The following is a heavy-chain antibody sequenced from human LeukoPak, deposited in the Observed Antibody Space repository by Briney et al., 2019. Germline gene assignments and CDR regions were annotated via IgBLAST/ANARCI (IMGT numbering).Heavy chain of an antibody. CDR3: ARDGGSGSHFDY. D-gene: IGHD3-10*01. J-gene: IGHJ4*02. Sequence: ASVKVSCKASGYTFTSYYMHWVRQAPGQGLEWMGWINPNSGGTNYAQKFQGRVTMTRDTSISTAYMELSRLRSDDTAVYYCARDGGSGSHFDYWGQGTLVTVSS. V-gene: IGHV1-2*02. CDR1: GYTFTSYY. CDR2: INPNSGGT.